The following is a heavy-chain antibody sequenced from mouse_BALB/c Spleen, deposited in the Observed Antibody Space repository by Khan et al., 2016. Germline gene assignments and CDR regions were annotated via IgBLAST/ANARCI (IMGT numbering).Heavy chain of an antibody. Sequence: EVQLVESGPGLVKPSQSLSLTCTVTGYSITSDYAWNWIRQFPGNKLEWMGYISYSGSTSYNPSLKSRISITRDTSKNQFFLQLNSVTTEDTATYYGARDYYGSSYFDYWGQGTTLTVSS. CDR3: ARDYYGSSYFDY. CDR1: GYSITSDYA. CDR2: ISYSGST. V-gene: IGHV3-2*02. D-gene: IGHD1-1*01. J-gene: IGHJ2*01.